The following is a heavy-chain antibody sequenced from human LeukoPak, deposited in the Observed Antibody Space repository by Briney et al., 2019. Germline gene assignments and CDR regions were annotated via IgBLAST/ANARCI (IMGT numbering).Heavy chain of an antibody. J-gene: IGHJ4*02. CDR1: GASISNTNYY. Sequence: PSQTLSLTCTVSGASISNTNYYWNWIRQPAGKGLQWFGRIYTTGTTDYIPSLTRRLTISMDTSNNHFSLRLNSVTAADTVVFFCARERVGETIDRGFDYWGRGILVSVSS. CDR3: ARERVGETIDRGFDY. V-gene: IGHV4-61*02. CDR2: IYTTGTT. D-gene: IGHD1-26*01.